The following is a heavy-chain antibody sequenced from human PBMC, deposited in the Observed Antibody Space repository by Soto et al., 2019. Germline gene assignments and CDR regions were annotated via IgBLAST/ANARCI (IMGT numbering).Heavy chain of an antibody. D-gene: IGHD3-10*01. CDR1: GGTFSSYA. Sequence: QIQLVQSGAEVKKPGSSVKVSCKASGGTFSSYAINWVRQAPGQGLEWVGGIVAIFGTRNYAQQFQDRVTFTADESTTTAYMELNSLRSEDTAVYYCARSYGSGTYGSLDPWGQGTLVTVYS. CDR3: ARSYGSGTYGSLDP. J-gene: IGHJ5*02. CDR2: IVAIFGTR. V-gene: IGHV1-69*01.